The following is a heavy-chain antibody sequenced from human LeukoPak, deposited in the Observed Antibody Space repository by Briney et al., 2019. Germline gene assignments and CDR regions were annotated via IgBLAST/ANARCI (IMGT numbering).Heavy chain of an antibody. Sequence: GGSLRLSCAASGFTFSSYSMNWVRQAPGKGLEWVSSISSSSSYIYYADSVKGRFTISRDNAKNSLYLQMNSLRAEDTAVYYCAREGGSGWYGGNYFDYWGQGTLVTVSS. CDR3: AREGGSGWYGGNYFDY. CDR2: ISSSSSYI. D-gene: IGHD6-19*01. J-gene: IGHJ4*02. V-gene: IGHV3-21*01. CDR1: GFTFSSYS.